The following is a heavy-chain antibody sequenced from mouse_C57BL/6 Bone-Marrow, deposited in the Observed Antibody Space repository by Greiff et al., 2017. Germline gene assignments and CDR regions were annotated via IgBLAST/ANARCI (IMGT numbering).Heavy chain of an antibody. CDR3: ARLEVCGGSGGWYCDV. CDR1: GYTFTSYD. D-gene: IGHD1-1*02. J-gene: IGHJ1*03. V-gene: IGHV1-85*01. Sequence: VQLQQSGPELVKPGASVKLSCKASGYTFTSYDINWVKQRPGQGLEWIGWIYPRDGSTKYNEKFKGKATLTVDTSSSTAYMELHSLTSEDSAVYFCARLEVCGGSGGWYCDVWGTGTTVTVSS. CDR2: IYPRDGST.